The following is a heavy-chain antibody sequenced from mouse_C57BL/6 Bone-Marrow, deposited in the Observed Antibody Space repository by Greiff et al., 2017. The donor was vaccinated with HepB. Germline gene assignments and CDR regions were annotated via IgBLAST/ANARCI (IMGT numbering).Heavy chain of an antibody. J-gene: IGHJ4*01. CDR2: ISYDGSN. Sequence: EVQVVESGPGLVKPSQSLSLTCSVTGYSITSGYYWNWIRQFPGNKLEWMGYISYDGSNNYNPSLKNRISITHDTSKNQFFLKLNSVTTEDTATYYCASGADSAGYAMDYWGQGTSVTVSS. CDR3: ASGADSAGYAMDY. D-gene: IGHD3-2*02. V-gene: IGHV3-6*01. CDR1: GYSITSGYY.